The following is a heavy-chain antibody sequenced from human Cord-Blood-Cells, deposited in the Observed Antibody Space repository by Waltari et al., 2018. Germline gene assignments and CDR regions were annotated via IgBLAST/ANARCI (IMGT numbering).Heavy chain of an antibody. V-gene: IGHV4-39*07. D-gene: IGHD6-19*01. CDR2: IYYSGST. CDR3: ARHLRGYSSGWYYFDY. J-gene: IGHJ4*02. Sequence: SSYYWGWIRQPPGKGLEWIGSIYYSGSTYYNPSLKRRVPISVDTSKNQFSLKLSSVTAADTAVYYCARHLRGYSSGWYYFDYWGQGTLVTVSS. CDR1: SSYY.